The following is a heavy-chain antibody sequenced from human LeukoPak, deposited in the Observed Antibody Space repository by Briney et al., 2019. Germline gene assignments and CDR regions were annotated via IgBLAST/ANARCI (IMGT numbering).Heavy chain of an antibody. D-gene: IGHD3-22*01. V-gene: IGHV4-39*02. Sequence: PSETLSLTCTVSGCSISSSSYYWCWLHQPPGKGLEWSGCISCSGSTYYTPSIRRRITISVDTSNNYFFLMISSVTAAATTLYFCARTYSFDNRGYYRPAELYFDYWGQGTLVTVSS. CDR1: GCSISSSSYY. CDR2: ISCSGST. CDR3: ARTYSFDNRGYYRPAELYFDY. J-gene: IGHJ4*02.